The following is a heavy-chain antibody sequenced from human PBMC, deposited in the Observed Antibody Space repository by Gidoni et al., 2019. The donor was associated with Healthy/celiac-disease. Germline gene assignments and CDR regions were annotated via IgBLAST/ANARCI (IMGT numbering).Heavy chain of an antibody. D-gene: IGHD3-10*01. Sequence: EVQLVESGGGLVQPGGSLRLSCAASGFTVCSNYMSWVRQAPGKGLEWVSVIYSGGSTYYADSVKGRFTISRDNSKNTLYLQMNSLRAEDTAVYYCARDGRITPFGSDGMDVWGQGTTVTVSS. CDR3: ARDGRITPFGSDGMDV. V-gene: IGHV3-66*01. J-gene: IGHJ6*02. CDR1: GFTVCSNY. CDR2: IYSGGST.